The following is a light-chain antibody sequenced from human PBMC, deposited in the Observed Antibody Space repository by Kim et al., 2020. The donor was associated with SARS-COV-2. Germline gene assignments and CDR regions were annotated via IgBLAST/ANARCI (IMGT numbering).Light chain of an antibody. CDR3: QQSFNTPLT. J-gene: IGKJ4*01. CDR1: QSIASY. CDR2: AAS. V-gene: IGKV1-39*01. Sequence: AAVGDRVTITCRASQSIASYINWYQQKPGKAPKLLIYAASSLQSGVPSRFTGSGSGTDFTLTIRSLQPEDFATYYCQQSFNTPLTFGGGTKVDIK.